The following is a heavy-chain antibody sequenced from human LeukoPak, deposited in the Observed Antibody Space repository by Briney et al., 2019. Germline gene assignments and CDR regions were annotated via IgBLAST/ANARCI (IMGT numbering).Heavy chain of an antibody. CDR1: GGSISSSGYY. V-gene: IGHV4-39*07. J-gene: IGHJ4*02. CDR3: ARARLEMATIYWLDY. Sequence: PSETLSLTCTVSGGSISSSGYYWGWIRQPPGKGLEWIGTIYHGGSTYYNPSLKSRVTISVDTSKNQFSLKLSSVTAADTAVYYCARARLEMATIYWLDYWGQGTLVTVSS. CDR2: IYHGGST. D-gene: IGHD5-24*01.